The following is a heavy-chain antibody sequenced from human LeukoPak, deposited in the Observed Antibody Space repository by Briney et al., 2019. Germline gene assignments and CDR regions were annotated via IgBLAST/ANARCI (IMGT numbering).Heavy chain of an antibody. J-gene: IGHJ4*02. D-gene: IGHD3-10*01. CDR3: ATRRGFELFFDL. CDR2: IYYSGST. Sequence: SETLSLTCTVSGGSISNYYWSWIRQPPGKGLEWIGYIYYSGSTNYNPSLKSRVTISVDTSKNQFSLKLTSVTAADTAVYFCATRRGFELFFDLWGQGTRVTVSS. V-gene: IGHV4-59*01. CDR1: GGSISNYY.